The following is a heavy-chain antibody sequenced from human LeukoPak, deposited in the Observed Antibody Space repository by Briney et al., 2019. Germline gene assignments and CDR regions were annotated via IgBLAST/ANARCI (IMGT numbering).Heavy chain of an antibody. CDR2: INPNSGGT. CDR3: ARVGYYESSGYYEY. J-gene: IGHJ4*02. D-gene: IGHD3-22*01. CDR1: GYPFTSYN. V-gene: IGHV1-2*06. Sequence: GASVKVSCKASGYPFTSYNINWVRQAPGQGLEWMGRINPNSGGTNYAQKFQGRVTMTSDTSISTVYMELSRLRSDDTAVYYCARVGYYESSGYYEYWGQGTLVTVSS.